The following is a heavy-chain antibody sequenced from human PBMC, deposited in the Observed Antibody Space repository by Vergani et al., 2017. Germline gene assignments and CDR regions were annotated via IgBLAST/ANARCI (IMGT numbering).Heavy chain of an antibody. CDR2: IRYDGSNK. CDR1: GFTFSSYG. CDR3: AKVGGLSYYYYMDV. J-gene: IGHJ6*03. Sequence: VQLVESGGGLVQPGGSLRLSCAASGFTFSSYGMHWVRQAPGKGLEWVAFIRYDGSNKYYADSVKGRFTISRDNSKITLYLQMNSLRAEDKAVYYCAKVGGLSYYYYMDVWGKGTTVTVSS. V-gene: IGHV3-30*02.